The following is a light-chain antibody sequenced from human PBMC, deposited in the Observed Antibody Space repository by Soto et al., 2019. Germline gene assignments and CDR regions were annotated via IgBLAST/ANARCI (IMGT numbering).Light chain of an antibody. J-gene: IGKJ2*01. CDR1: QSVSSN. Sequence: EIVLTQSPATLSLSPGERATLSCRASQSVSSNLAWYQHKPGQPPRLLIYDASTRATGIPARFSGSGSGTDFPLNISGLEPEDFAVYYCQQRSIRPLMYTFGQGTKLEIK. CDR3: QQRSIRPLMYT. CDR2: DAS. V-gene: IGKV3-11*01.